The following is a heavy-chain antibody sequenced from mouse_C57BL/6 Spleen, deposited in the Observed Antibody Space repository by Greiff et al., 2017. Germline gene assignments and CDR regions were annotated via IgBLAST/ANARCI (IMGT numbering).Heavy chain of an antibody. CDR1: GYSITSGYY. V-gene: IGHV3-6*01. Sequence: DVKLVESGPGLVKPSQSLSLTCSVTGYSITSGYYWNWIRQFPGNKLEWMGYISYDGSNNYNPSLKNRISITRDTSKNQFFLKLNSVTTEDTATYYCARVRGNYYFDYWGQGTTLTVSS. CDR3: ARVRGNYYFDY. CDR2: ISYDGSN. J-gene: IGHJ2*01. D-gene: IGHD2-1*01.